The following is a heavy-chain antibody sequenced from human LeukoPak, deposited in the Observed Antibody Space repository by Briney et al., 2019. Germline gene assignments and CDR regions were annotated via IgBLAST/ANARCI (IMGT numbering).Heavy chain of an antibody. CDR1: GFTFSSFG. J-gene: IGHJ4*02. V-gene: IGHV3-30*18. CDR3: AKEAQYYYDSSGYYDY. CDR2: ISFDGSKQ. Sequence: GGSLRLSCAASGFTFSSFGMHWVRQAPGKGLEWLAVISFDGSKQKYGDSVKGRFTISRDNSQNTLYLQINSLTTADTAVYFCAKEAQYYYDSSGYYDYWGQGTLVTVSS. D-gene: IGHD3-22*01.